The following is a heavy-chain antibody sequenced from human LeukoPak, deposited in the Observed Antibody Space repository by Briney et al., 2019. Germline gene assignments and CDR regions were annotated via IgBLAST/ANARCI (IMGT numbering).Heavy chain of an antibody. CDR1: GFTFRSYA. CDR3: AKGSTKRQQFDS. D-gene: IGHD6-13*01. CDR2: ISDSGGST. V-gene: IGHV3-23*01. J-gene: IGHJ4*02. Sequence: GGSLRLSCAASGFTFRSYAMSWVRQAPGKGLEWVSVISDSGGSTYYADSVKGRFTISRDNSKNTLYLQMNSLRAEDTAVYYCAKGSTKRQQFDSWGQGTLVTVSS.